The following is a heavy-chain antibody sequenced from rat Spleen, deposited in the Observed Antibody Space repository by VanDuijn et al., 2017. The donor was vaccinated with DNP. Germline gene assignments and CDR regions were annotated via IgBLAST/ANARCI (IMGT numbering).Heavy chain of an antibody. CDR2: IGSPAYAP. CDR1: GFTFSAFY. V-gene: IGHV5-22*01. J-gene: IGHJ2*01. CDR3: VRWSSGHFDY. Sequence: EVQLVESGGGLVQPGRSLKLSCAASGFTFSAFYMAWVRQAPAKGLEWVAYIGSPAYAPYYTDSVKGRFTISRDNAKSTLYLQMNSLRSDDMATNYCVRWSSGHFDYWGQGVMVPVSS. D-gene: IGHD4-3*01.